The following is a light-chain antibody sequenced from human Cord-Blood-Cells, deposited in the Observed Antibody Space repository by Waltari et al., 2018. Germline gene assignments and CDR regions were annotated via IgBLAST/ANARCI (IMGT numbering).Light chain of an antibody. Sequence: IQMTQSPSTLSASVGDRVTITCRASQSISSWLAWYQQKPGKAPKLLIYKASSLESGVPSRFSGSGSGTEFTLTISSLQPDDFATYYCQQYNSYSYTVGQGTKLEIK. V-gene: IGKV1-5*03. CDR2: KAS. CDR3: QQYNSYSYT. J-gene: IGKJ2*01. CDR1: QSISSW.